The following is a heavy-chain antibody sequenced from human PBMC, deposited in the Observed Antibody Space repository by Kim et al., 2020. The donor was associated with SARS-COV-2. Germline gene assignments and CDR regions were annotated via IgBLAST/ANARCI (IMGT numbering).Heavy chain of an antibody. CDR1: GFTFSGYA. D-gene: IGHD3-22*01. Sequence: GGSLRLSCAASGFTFSGYAIHWVRQPPGKGLEWVAVIAVDGTTRYYADSVKGRLTISRDNSKNTLYVQLNSLRTEDTALYYCARGGGDSSGYWADAFDVWGRGTMVTVSS. V-gene: IGHV3-30*04. J-gene: IGHJ3*01. CDR3: ARGGGDSSGYWADAFDV. CDR2: IAVDGTTR.